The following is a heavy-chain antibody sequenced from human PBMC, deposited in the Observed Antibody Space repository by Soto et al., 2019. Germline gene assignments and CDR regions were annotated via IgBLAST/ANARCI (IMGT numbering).Heavy chain of an antibody. Sequence: EVQLLESGGGLVQPGGSLRLSCAASGFTFSSYAMSWVRQAPGKGLEWVSAISGSGGSTYYADSVKGRFTISRDNSKNTLYLQMNSLIAEDTAVDYCAGGSMRAHFDYWGQGTLVTVSS. J-gene: IGHJ4*02. D-gene: IGHD3-16*01. CDR2: ISGSGGST. CDR3: AGGSMRAHFDY. CDR1: GFTFSSYA. V-gene: IGHV3-23*01.